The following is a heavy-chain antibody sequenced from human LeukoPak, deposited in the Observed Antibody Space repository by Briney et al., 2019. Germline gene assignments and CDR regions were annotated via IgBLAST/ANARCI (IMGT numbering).Heavy chain of an antibody. Sequence: SGGSLRLSCAASGFTFSSYSMKWVRQAPGKGLEWVSSISSSSYIYYTDSVKGRFTISRDNAKNSLYLQMNSLRAEDTAVYYCARHDWFDPWGQGTLVTVSS. CDR1: GFTFSSYS. D-gene: IGHD3-3*01. CDR2: ISSSSYI. V-gene: IGHV3-21*04. J-gene: IGHJ5*02. CDR3: ARHDWFDP.